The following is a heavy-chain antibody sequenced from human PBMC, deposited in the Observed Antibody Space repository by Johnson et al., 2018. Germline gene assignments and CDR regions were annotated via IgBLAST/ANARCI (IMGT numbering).Heavy chain of an antibody. CDR3: AKRAAAALLGYEYMDV. V-gene: IGHV3-30*18. CDR1: GFTFISYG. Sequence: VQLREAGGGVVQPGRSLRLSCAASGFTFISYGMHWVRQAPGKGLEWVARISYDGSKEYYADSVKGRFTISRDNSKNTLYLQLNSLRGEDTAVYYCAKRAAAALLGYEYMDVWGKGTTVTVSS. J-gene: IGHJ6*03. D-gene: IGHD2-2*01. CDR2: ISYDGSKE.